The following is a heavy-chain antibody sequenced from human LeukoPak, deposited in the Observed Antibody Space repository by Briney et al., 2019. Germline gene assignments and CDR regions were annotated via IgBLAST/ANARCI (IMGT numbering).Heavy chain of an antibody. J-gene: IGHJ3*02. Sequence: GGSLRLSCAASGFTFSSYSMNCVRQAPGKGLEWVSSISSSSSYIYYADSVKGRFTISRDNAKNSLYLQMNSLRAEDTAVYYCARDTITMVRGVTIDAFDIWGQGTMVTVSS. D-gene: IGHD3-10*01. V-gene: IGHV3-21*01. CDR2: ISSSSSYI. CDR3: ARDTITMVRGVTIDAFDI. CDR1: GFTFSSYS.